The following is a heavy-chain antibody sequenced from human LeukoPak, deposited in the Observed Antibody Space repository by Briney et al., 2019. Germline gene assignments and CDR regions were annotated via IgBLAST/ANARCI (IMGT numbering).Heavy chain of an antibody. J-gene: IGHJ4*02. CDR3: ARDPRALGKSYYRDYSGPVDY. Sequence: GASVKVSCKTSGYTLTSYGISWVRQAPGQGLEWMGWINVYSGNTNYAQKFQGRVTMTTDRSMTTAYMELRSLRSDDTAVYYCARDPRALGKSYYRDYSGPVDYWGQGTLVTVSS. D-gene: IGHD2-15*01. V-gene: IGHV1-18*01. CDR2: INVYSGNT. CDR1: GYTLTSYG.